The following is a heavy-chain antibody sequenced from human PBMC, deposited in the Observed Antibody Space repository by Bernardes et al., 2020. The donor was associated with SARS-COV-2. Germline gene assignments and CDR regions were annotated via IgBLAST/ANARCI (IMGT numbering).Heavy chain of an antibody. V-gene: IGHV3-7*01. Sequence: GSLRLSCAASGFTFSSYWMSWVRQAPGKGLEWVANIKQDGSEKYYVDSVKGRFTISRDSAKNSLYLQMNSLRAEDTAVYYCARVPPYYDFWSGYYSADYYYYGMDVWGQGTTVTVSS. CDR3: ARVPPYYDFWSGYYSADYYYYGMDV. D-gene: IGHD3-3*01. CDR2: IKQDGSEK. J-gene: IGHJ6*02. CDR1: GFTFSSYW.